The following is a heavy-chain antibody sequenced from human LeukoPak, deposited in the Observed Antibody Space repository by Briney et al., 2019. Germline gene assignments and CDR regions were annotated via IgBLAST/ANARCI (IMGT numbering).Heavy chain of an antibody. V-gene: IGHV3-23*01. CDR3: ARELFDFDY. CDR1: GFTFDNFA. J-gene: IGHJ4*02. D-gene: IGHD3-10*01. Sequence: GGSLRLSCEASGFTFDNFAMTWVRQAPGKGLEWVSEITGSGGSTYYADSVKGRFTISRDNSKNTLYLQMNSLRAEDTAIYYCARELFDFDYWGQGTLVTVSS. CDR2: ITGSGGST.